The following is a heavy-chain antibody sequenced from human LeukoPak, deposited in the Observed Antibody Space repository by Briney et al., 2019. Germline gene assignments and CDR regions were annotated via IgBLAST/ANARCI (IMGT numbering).Heavy chain of an antibody. CDR3: ARHVSESGGIQLWLHQFDY. CDR2: IYYSGST. Sequence: SETLSLTCTVSGGSISSSSYYWGWIRQPPGKGLEWIGSIYYSGSTHYNPSLKSRVTISVDTSKNQFSLKLSSVTAADTAVYYCARHVSESGGIQLWLHQFDYWGQGTLVTVSS. CDR1: GGSISSSSYY. J-gene: IGHJ4*02. V-gene: IGHV4-39*01. D-gene: IGHD5-18*01.